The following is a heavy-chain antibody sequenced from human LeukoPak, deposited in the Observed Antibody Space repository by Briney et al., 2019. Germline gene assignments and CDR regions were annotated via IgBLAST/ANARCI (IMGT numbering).Heavy chain of an antibody. CDR3: AKAYSSSWYDFFDY. Sequence: GGSLRLSCAASGFTFSTYAMTWVRQAPGKGLEWVSGISGRSGSTYYADSVKGRFTISRDNSKNTLSLQMNSLRAEDTAVYYCAKAYSSSWYDFFDYWGQGALVTVSS. D-gene: IGHD6-13*01. CDR2: ISGRSGST. CDR1: GFTFSTYA. J-gene: IGHJ4*02. V-gene: IGHV3-23*01.